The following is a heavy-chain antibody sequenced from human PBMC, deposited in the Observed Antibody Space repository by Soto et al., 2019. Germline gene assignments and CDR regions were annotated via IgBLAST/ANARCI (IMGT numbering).Heavy chain of an antibody. D-gene: IGHD5-18*01. CDR2: IIPIFGTA. V-gene: IGHV1-69*13. Sequence: GASVKVSCKASGGTFSSFAISWVRQAPGQGLEWMGGIIPIFGTANYAQKFQGRVTITADESTSTAYMELSSLRSEDTAVYYCARGDRGYSYGGSGYWGQGTLFTVSS. CDR3: ARGDRGYSYGGSGY. J-gene: IGHJ4*02. CDR1: GGTFSSFA.